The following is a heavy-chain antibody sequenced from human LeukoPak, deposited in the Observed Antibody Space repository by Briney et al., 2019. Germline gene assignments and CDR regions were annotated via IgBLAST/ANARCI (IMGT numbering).Heavy chain of an antibody. CDR2: IYHSEST. CDR1: GGSISSGDYY. Sequence: SETLSLTCTVSGGSISSGDYYWSWIRQSPGKGLEWIGYIYHSESTYYNPSLKSRVNISADTSKNQFSPKLSSVTAADTALYYCARSTRGYSYGPLDYWGQGTLVTVSS. D-gene: IGHD5-18*01. J-gene: IGHJ4*02. CDR3: ARSTRGYSYGPLDY. V-gene: IGHV4-30-4*01.